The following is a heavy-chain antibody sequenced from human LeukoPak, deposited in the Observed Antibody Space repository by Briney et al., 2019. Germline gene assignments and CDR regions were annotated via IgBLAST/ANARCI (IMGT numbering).Heavy chain of an antibody. D-gene: IGHD3-22*01. J-gene: IGHJ4*02. Sequence: SQTLSLTCAISGDSVSSNSAAWNWIRQSPSRGLEWLGRTYYRSKWYNDYAVSVKGRITINPDTSKNQFSLQLNSVTPEDTAVYYCARASYYYDSSGYLFDYWGQGTLVIVSS. V-gene: IGHV6-1*01. CDR3: ARASYYYDSSGYLFDY. CDR2: TYYRSKWYN. CDR1: GDSVSSNSAA.